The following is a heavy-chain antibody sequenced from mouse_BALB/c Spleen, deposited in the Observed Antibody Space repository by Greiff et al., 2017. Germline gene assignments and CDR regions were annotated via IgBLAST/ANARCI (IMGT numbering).Heavy chain of an antibody. Sequence: DVKLVESGGGLVKPGGSLKLSCAASGFTFSSYAMSWVRQTPEKRLEWVASISSGGSTYYPDSVKGRFTISRDNARNILYLQMSSLRSEDTAMYYCASLLRLRAMDYWGQGTSVTVSS. CDR3: ASLLRLRAMDY. V-gene: IGHV5-6-5*01. CDR2: ISSGGST. CDR1: GFTFSSYA. D-gene: IGHD1-2*01. J-gene: IGHJ4*01.